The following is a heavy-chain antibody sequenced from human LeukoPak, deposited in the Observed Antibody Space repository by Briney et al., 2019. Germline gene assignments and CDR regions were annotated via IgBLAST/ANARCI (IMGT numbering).Heavy chain of an antibody. D-gene: IGHD3-9*01. CDR3: ARGYYDILTGYLARSYYYYGMDV. J-gene: IGHJ6*02. CDR2: ISAYNGNT. CDR1: GYTFTSYG. Sequence: ASVKVSCKASGYTFTSYGISWVRQAPGQGLEWMGWISAYNGNTNYAQKLQGRVTMTTDTSTSTAYMELRSLRSDDTAVYYCARGYYDILTGYLARSYYYYGMDVWGQGTTVTVSS. V-gene: IGHV1-18*01.